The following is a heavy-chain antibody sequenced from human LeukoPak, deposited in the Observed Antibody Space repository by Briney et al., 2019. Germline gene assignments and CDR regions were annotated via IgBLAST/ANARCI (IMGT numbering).Heavy chain of an antibody. Sequence: SETLSLTCTVSGGSISSGGYYWSWIRQHPGKGLEWIGYIYYSGSTYYNPSLKSRVTISVDTSKNQFSLKLSSVTAADTAVYYCARHSDTAIEYYFDYWGQGTLVTVSS. V-gene: IGHV4-31*03. D-gene: IGHD5-18*01. CDR1: GGSISSGGYY. CDR3: ARHSDTAIEYYFDY. CDR2: IYYSGST. J-gene: IGHJ4*02.